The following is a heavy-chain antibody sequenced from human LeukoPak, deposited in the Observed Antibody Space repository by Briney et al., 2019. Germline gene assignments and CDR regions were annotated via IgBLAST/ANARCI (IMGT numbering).Heavy chain of an antibody. J-gene: IGHJ4*02. CDR1: GDSINTYY. D-gene: IGHD3-10*01. Sequence: PSETLSLTCSVSGDSINTYYWSWIRQPPGKGLEWIGYIFYSGSTKYSPSLTGRVTISVDTSNNLFSLNVSSVTAADTAVYYCARGSGRFEYWGQGTLVTVSS. V-gene: IGHV4-59*01. CDR2: IFYSGST. CDR3: ARGSGRFEY.